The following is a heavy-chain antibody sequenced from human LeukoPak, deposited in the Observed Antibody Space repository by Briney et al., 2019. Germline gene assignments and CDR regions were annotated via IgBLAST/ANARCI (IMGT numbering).Heavy chain of an antibody. D-gene: IGHD5-24*01. CDR3: AKADGSWTYDP. CDR1: GFTFSSYA. J-gene: IGHJ5*02. V-gene: IGHV3-23*01. CDR2: ISASGGST. Sequence: GGSLRLSCSASGFTFSSYAMSWVRQAPGKGLEWVSAISASGGSTHYADSVKGRFTISRDNSKNTLFLQMNSLRAEDTAVYYCAKADGSWTYDPWGQGTLVTVSS.